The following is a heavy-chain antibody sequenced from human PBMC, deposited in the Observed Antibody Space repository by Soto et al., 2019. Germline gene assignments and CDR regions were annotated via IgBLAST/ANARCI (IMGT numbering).Heavy chain of an antibody. CDR3: ARPTSGWYQDDY. D-gene: IGHD6-19*01. V-gene: IGHV1-8*01. CDR1: GYTFTSYD. Sequence: ASVKVSCKAYGYTFTSYDINWVRQATGQGLEWMGWMNPNSGNTGYAQKFQGRVTMTRNTSISTAYMELSSLRSEDTAVYYCARPTSGWYQDDYWGQGTLVTVSS. J-gene: IGHJ4*02. CDR2: MNPNSGNT.